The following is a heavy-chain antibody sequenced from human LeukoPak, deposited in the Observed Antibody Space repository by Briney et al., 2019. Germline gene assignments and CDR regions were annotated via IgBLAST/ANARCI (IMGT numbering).Heavy chain of an antibody. J-gene: IGHJ4*02. V-gene: IGHV1-8*01. CDR2: MNPNSGNT. Sequence: ASVKVSCKASGYTFTSYDINWVRQATGQGLEWMGWMNPNSGNTGYAQKFQGRVTMTRNTSISTAYMELSSLRSEDTAMYYCARAGSGSLGHGYWGQGTLVTVSS. D-gene: IGHD6-19*01. CDR3: ARAGSGSLGHGY. CDR1: GYTFTSYD.